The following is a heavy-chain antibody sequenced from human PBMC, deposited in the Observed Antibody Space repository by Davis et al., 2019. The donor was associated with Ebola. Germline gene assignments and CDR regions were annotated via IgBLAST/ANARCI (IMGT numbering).Heavy chain of an antibody. CDR3: ARDAPWQYIFDS. CDR1: GLSVSRDY. J-gene: IGHJ4*02. V-gene: IGHV3-7*03. Sequence: PGGSLRLSCAASGLSVSRDYMTWVRHAPGRGLELVANIKEDGSEKYYVDSVKGRFTISRDNAKNLVYLHMTSLTADDTAVYYCARDAPWQYIFDSWGQGIRVTVSS. D-gene: IGHD1-1*01. CDR2: IKEDGSEK.